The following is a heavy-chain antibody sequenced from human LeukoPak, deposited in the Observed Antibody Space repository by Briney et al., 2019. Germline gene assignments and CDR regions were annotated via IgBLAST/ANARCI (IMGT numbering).Heavy chain of an antibody. D-gene: IGHD3-10*01. CDR2: IIPIFGTA. CDR1: GGTFSSYA. Sequence: ASVKVSCKASGGTFSSYAISWVRQAPGQGLEWMGGIIPIFGTANYAQKFQGRVTITADESTSTAYMELSSLRSEDTAVHYCARSTYYYGSGRSGNDDYWGQGTLVTVSS. V-gene: IGHV1-69*13. J-gene: IGHJ4*02. CDR3: ARSTYYYGSGRSGNDDY.